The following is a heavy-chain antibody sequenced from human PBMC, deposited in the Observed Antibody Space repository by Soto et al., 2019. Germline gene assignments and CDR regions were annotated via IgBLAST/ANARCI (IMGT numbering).Heavy chain of an antibody. J-gene: IGHJ4*02. V-gene: IGHV3-23*01. CDR2: ISGSGGST. CDR3: ASETYDSSGPNYY. Sequence: GGSLRLSCAASGFTFSSYAMSWVRQAPGKGLEWVSAISGSGGSTYYADSVKGRFTISRDNSKNTLYLQMNSLRSEDTAVYYCASETYDSSGPNYYWGQGTLVTVSS. CDR1: GFTFSSYA. D-gene: IGHD3-22*01.